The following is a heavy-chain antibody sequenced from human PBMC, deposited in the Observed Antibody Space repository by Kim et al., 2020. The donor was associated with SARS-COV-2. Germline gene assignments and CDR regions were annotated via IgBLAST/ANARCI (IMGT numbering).Heavy chain of an antibody. CDR1: GGSISSSSYY. J-gene: IGHJ4*02. Sequence: SETLSLTCTVSGGSISSSSYYWGWIRQPPGKGLEWIGSIYYSGSTYYNPSLKSRVTISVDTSKNQFSLKLSSVTAADTAVYYCARHYDILTGYSYFDYWGQGTLVTVSS. CDR2: IYYSGST. V-gene: IGHV4-39*01. CDR3: ARHYDILTGYSYFDY. D-gene: IGHD3-9*01.